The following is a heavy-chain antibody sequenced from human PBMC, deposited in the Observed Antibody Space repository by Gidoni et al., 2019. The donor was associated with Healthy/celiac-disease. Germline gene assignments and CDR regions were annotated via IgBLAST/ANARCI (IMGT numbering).Heavy chain of an antibody. CDR3: ARSERSESYYYYGMDV. Sequence: QVQLVQSGAEVKKPGSSVKVSCKASGCTFSSYAIRWVRQAPGQGLEWMGGIIPIFGTENYAQKFQGRVTITADESTRTAYMELSSLRSEEKAVYYCARSERSESYYYYGMDVWGQGTTVTVSS. CDR2: IIPIFGTE. CDR1: GCTFSSYA. J-gene: IGHJ6*02. V-gene: IGHV1-69*01.